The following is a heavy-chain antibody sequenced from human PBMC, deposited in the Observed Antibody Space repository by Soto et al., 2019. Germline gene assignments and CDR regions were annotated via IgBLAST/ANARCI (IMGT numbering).Heavy chain of an antibody. J-gene: IGHJ3*02. CDR1: GYTFTGYY. CDR3: ARAPPRTTSAFDI. V-gene: IGHV1-2*04. CDR2: INPNSGGT. D-gene: IGHD1-1*01. Sequence: ASVKVSCKDSGYTFTGYYMHWVRQAPGQGLEWMGWINPNSGGTNYAQKFQGWVTMTRDTSISTAYMELSRLRSDDTAVYYCARAPPRTTSAFDIWGQGTMVTVSS.